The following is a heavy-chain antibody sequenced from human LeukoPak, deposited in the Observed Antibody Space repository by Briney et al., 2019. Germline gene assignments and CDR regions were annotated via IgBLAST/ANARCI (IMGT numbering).Heavy chain of an antibody. V-gene: IGHV4-59*01. D-gene: IGHD3-10*01. CDR3: ARDAAVGEVDAFDI. J-gene: IGHJ3*02. CDR2: IYCSGST. CDR1: GGSISSCY. Sequence: SETLSLTCTVSGGSISSCYWSWIRQPPGKGLEWIEYIYCSGSTNYNPSLKSRVTISVDTSKNQFSLKLSSVTAADTAVYYCARDAAVGEVDAFDIWGQGTMVTVSS.